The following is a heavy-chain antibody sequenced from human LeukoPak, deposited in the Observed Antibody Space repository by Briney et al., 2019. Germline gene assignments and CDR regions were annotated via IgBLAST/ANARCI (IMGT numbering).Heavy chain of an antibody. CDR2: ISGSGGST. V-gene: IGHV3-23*01. J-gene: IGHJ4*02. Sequence: GGSLRLSCAASGFTFTSYAMSWVRQAPGKGLEWVSAISGSGGSTYYADSVKGRFTISRDNSKNTLYLQMNYLRAEDTAVYYCAKGGSESSDYYCDYWGQGTLVTVSS. CDR1: GFTFTSYA. CDR3: AKGGSESSDYYCDY. D-gene: IGHD3-10*01.